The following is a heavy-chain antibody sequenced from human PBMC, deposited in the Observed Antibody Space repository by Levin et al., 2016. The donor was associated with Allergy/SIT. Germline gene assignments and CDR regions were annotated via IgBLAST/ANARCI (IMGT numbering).Heavy chain of an antibody. Sequence: GESLKISCEASGFSFSNAWMSWVRQAPGKGLEWVGRIKSKPDGGTTDYAAPVRGRFTISRDDSKSTLYLQMNSLQIEDTAVYYCTTDRRAFDFWGQGTKVTVSA. V-gene: IGHV3-15*01. CDR2: IKSKPDGGTT. J-gene: IGHJ3*01. CDR1: GFSFSNAW. CDR3: TTDRRAFDF.